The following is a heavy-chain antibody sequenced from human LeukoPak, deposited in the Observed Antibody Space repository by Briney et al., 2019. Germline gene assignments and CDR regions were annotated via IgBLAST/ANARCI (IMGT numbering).Heavy chain of an antibody. CDR2: IYPGDSDT. CDR1: GYSFTIYW. CDR3: ASSPDREGYNYVFDS. V-gene: IGHV5-51*01. D-gene: IGHD5-24*01. J-gene: IGHJ4*02. Sequence: GVSLKISCQGSGYSFTIYWIGWVRQIPGKGLEWMGIIYPGDSDTRYTPSFQGPVTLPADQAIKTAYLQWSSLKASDTAMYYCASSPDREGYNYVFDSWGQGTLVTVSS.